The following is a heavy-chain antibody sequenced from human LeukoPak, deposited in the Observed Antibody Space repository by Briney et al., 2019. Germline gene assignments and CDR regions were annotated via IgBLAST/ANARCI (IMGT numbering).Heavy chain of an antibody. CDR3: ARLDGYYDILTGYRYYSDY. J-gene: IGHJ4*02. CDR1: GGSISSSSYY. D-gene: IGHD3-9*01. V-gene: IGHV4-39*01. Sequence: SETLSLTCTVSGGSISSSSYYWGWIRQPPGKGLEWIGSIYYSGSTYYNPSLKSRVTISVDTSKNQFSLKLSSVTAADTAVYYCARLDGYYDILTGYRYYSDYWGQGTLVTVSS. CDR2: IYYSGST.